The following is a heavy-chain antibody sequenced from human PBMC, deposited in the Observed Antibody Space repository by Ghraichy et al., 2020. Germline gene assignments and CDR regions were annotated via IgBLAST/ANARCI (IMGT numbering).Heavy chain of an antibody. D-gene: IGHD3-22*01. V-gene: IGHV3-7*03. Sequence: GESLNISCTASAFTFRAYWMSWVRQAPGKGLEWVASIKQDGNEKYYVDSVKGRFTISRDNANNSLFLQMNSLRAEDMAVYYCASDRLCDNSFCTRYFDFWGQGTLVTVSS. CDR2: IKQDGNEK. CDR1: AFTFRAYW. CDR3: ASDRLCDNSFCTRYFDF. J-gene: IGHJ4*02.